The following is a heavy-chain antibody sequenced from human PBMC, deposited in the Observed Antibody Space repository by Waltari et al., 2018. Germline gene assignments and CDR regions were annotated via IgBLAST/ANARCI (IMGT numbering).Heavy chain of an antibody. CDR3: ARLSDPNKYYYGMDV. D-gene: IGHD3-16*02. J-gene: IGHJ6*02. CDR2: IYRVGII. Sequence: EVQLVQSGGGLIPPGGSLRISCATSGLSVIDNYLSWVRQAPGKGLEWVSVIYRVGIIKYGDSVKGRFTLSRDNSKNTLFLQMNSLRSEDTAVYYCARLSDPNKYYYGMDVWGQGTTVTVSS. CDR1: GLSVIDNY. V-gene: IGHV3-53*01.